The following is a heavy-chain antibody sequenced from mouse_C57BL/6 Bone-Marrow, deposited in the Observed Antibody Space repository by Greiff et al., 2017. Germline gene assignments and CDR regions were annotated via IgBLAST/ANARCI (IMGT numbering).Heavy chain of an antibody. V-gene: IGHV14-4*01. Sequence: EVQLQQSGAELVRPGASVKLSCTASGFNIKDDYIHWVKQRPEQGLEWIGWIDPEIGDTEYASKFQGKATITSDTSSNTAYLHLSILTSEDTAVYYCSSFDYNYFYFWGQGTPLTVAS. CDR1: GFNIKDDY. J-gene: IGHJ2*01. D-gene: IGHD2-4*01. CDR2: IDPEIGDT. CDR3: SSFDYNYFYF.